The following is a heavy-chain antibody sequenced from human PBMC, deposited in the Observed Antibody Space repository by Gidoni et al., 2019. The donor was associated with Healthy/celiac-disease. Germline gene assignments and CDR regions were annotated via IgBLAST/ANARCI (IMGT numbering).Heavy chain of an antibody. V-gene: IGHV4-34*01. D-gene: IGHD5-12*01. J-gene: IGHJ6*02. CDR3: ARGGGYDARGMDV. CDR1: GGSFSGYY. Sequence: QVQLQQWGAGLLKPSETLSLTCAVYGGSFSGYYWSWIRQPPGKGLEWIGEINHSGSTNYNPSLKSRVTISVDTSKNQFSLKLSSVTAADTAVYYCARGGGYDARGMDVWGQGTTVTVSS. CDR2: INHSGST.